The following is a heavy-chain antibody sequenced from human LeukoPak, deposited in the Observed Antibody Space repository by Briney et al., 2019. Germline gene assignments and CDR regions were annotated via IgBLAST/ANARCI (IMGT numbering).Heavy chain of an antibody. Sequence: GGSLRLSCAASGFTFSSYSMNWVRQAPGKGLEWVAIIWYDGSNKYYADSVKGRSTISRDNSRKTLYLQMNSLRAEDTAVYYCASVRGSSSAYYFDYWGQGALVTVSS. D-gene: IGHD1-26*01. CDR1: GFTFSSYS. CDR3: ASVRGSSSAYYFDY. J-gene: IGHJ4*02. V-gene: IGHV3-33*08. CDR2: IWYDGSNK.